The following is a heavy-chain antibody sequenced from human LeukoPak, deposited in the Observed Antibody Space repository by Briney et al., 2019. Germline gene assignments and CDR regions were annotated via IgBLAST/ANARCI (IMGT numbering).Heavy chain of an antibody. CDR2: IKQDESEK. CDR3: VKNVVVKRYIDY. J-gene: IGHJ4*02. D-gene: IGHD2-15*01. V-gene: IGHV3-7*03. Sequence: GGSLRLSCAASGFTFSNYWMSWVRQAPGKGLEWVANIKQDESEKYYVDSVKGRFTISRDNAKNTLSLQMNSLRVEDTAIYYCVKNVVVKRYIDYWGQGTLVTVSS. CDR1: GFTFSNYW.